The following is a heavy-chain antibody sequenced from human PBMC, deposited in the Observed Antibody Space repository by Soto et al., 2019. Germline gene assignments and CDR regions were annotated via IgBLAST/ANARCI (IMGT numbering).Heavy chain of an antibody. V-gene: IGHV3-23*01. CDR1: GFTFSSYA. D-gene: IGHD1-7*01. CDR3: ARDRNYPRDQLDN. J-gene: IGHJ4*02. Sequence: GGSLRLSCVGSGFTFSSYAMSWVRQAPGRGPEWVSAIGGDGSTWYADSVRGRFTISRDNSKNTVYVQMNSLRAEDTAIYYCARDRNYPRDQLDNWGQGILVTVSS. CDR2: IGGDGST.